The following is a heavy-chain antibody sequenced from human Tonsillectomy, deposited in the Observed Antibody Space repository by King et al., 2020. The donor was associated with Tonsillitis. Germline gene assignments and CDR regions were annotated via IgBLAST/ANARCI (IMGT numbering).Heavy chain of an antibody. D-gene: IGHD4-23*01. CDR1: GFTFSTYG. Sequence: QLVQSGGGVVQPGRSLRLSCAASGFTFSTYGMHWVRQAPGKGLEWVAVISFDGRTKYYTDSVMGRFTISRDNSKNTLYLQMNFLRAEDTAVYYCARAPDYGGNSGFYYWGQGTLVTVSS. V-gene: IGHV3-33*05. CDR2: ISFDGRTK. J-gene: IGHJ4*02. CDR3: ARAPDYGGNSGFYY.